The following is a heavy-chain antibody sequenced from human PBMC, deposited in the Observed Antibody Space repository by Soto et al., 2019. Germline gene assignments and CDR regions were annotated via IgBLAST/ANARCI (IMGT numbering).Heavy chain of an antibody. J-gene: IGHJ6*02. Sequence: QVQLVQSGAEVKKPGASVKVSCKASGDTFTNYDIKWVRQATGQGLEWMGWMNPNSGNTGYAQKFQGRVTMTRHTSISTAYMELSILSSEDTAVYYCARGRNGMDVWGQGTTVTVSS. V-gene: IGHV1-8*01. CDR1: GDTFTNYD. CDR3: ARGRNGMDV. CDR2: MNPNSGNT.